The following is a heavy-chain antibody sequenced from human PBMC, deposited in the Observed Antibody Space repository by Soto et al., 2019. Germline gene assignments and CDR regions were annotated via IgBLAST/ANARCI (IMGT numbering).Heavy chain of an antibody. CDR2: VYYSGST. D-gene: IGHD3-22*01. Sequence: SETLSLTCSVSGGSVTLTSYYWGWIRQPPGKGLEWIGNVYYSGSTNYNPSLKSRVTISVDTSKDQFSLSLRSVTAADTAVYYCASDYSGYSADPEYYGVEVWGQGTTVTVSS. J-gene: IGHJ6*02. CDR3: ASDYSGYSADPEYYGVEV. CDR1: GGSVTLTSYY. V-gene: IGHV4-39*01.